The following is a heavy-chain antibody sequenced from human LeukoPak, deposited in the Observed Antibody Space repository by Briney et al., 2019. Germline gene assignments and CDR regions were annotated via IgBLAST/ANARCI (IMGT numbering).Heavy chain of an antibody. Sequence: ASVKVSCKASGYTFTGYYMHWVRQAPGQGLEWMGWINPNSGNTGYAQKFQGRVTMTRNTSISTAYMELSSLRSEDTAVYYCAREGPGIAVAGTYYYYYYGMDVWGQGTTVTVSS. CDR2: INPNSGNT. CDR1: GYTFTGYY. V-gene: IGHV1-8*02. D-gene: IGHD6-19*01. J-gene: IGHJ6*02. CDR3: AREGPGIAVAGTYYYYYYGMDV.